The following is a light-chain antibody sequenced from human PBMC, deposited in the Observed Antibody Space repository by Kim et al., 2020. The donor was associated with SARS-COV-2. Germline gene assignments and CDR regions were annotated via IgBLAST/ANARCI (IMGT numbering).Light chain of an antibody. J-gene: IGLJ2*01. CDR2: YDS. CDR1: NIGSKS. Sequence: SYELTQPPSVSVAPGKTARITCGGNNIGSKSVHWYQQKPGQAPVLVIYYDSDRPSGIPERFCGSNSGNTATLTISRVEAGDEADYYCQVWDSSSEHRVFGGGTQLTVL. V-gene: IGLV3-21*04. CDR3: QVWDSSSEHRV.